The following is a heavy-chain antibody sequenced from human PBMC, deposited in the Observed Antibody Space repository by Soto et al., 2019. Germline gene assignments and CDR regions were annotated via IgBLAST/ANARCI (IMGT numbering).Heavy chain of an antibody. Sequence: QITLKESGPTLVEPTEALALTCSFSGFSLTKSPVGVGWFRQPPGQALEWLAVIYWDGDKRYNPSLKTRITMTKDTSRNQVALTMTDMEPKDTATYFCAHRLGGSSWNDGFFDFWGQGVPVTVS. CDR2: IYWDGDK. CDR1: GFSLTKSPVG. V-gene: IGHV2-5*02. D-gene: IGHD1-1*01. CDR3: AHRLGGSSWNDGFFDF. J-gene: IGHJ4*02.